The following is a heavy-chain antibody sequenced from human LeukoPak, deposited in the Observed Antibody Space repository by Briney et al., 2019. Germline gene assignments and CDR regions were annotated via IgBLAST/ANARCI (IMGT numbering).Heavy chain of an antibody. V-gene: IGHV1-69*06. Sequence: APVNVCCKPARGTVSSYASSWGREAAGQGREWRGGIIPIFGTANYAQKLQGRATITEDKSTSTAYMELRSLRSEDTAVYYCARDRVGRGWFDPWGQGTLVTVSS. J-gene: IGHJ5*02. D-gene: IGHD1-26*01. CDR2: IIPIFGTA. CDR1: RGTVSSYA. CDR3: ARDRVGRGWFDP.